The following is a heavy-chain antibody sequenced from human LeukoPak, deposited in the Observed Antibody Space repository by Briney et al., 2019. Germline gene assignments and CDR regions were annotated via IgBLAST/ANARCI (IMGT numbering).Heavy chain of an antibody. CDR3: ARDPQWLRMSSWFDP. D-gene: IGHD5-12*01. V-gene: IGHV3-30*04. J-gene: IGHJ5*02. Sequence: GGSLRLSCTASGFTFRIYAMHWVRQAPGKGREWVAVISYEGSNKYYADSVKGRFTISRDNSKNTLYLQMNRLRAAHTAVYYCARDPQWLRMSSWFDPWGQGTLVTVSS. CDR2: ISYEGSNK. CDR1: GFTFRIYA.